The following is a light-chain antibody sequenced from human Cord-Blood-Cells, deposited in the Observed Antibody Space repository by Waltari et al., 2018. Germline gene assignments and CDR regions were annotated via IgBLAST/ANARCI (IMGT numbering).Light chain of an antibody. Sequence: DIHRTQSPSSLSASLGDRVIITCRASQSISSYLNWYQQKPGKAPKLLIYSASSLQSGVPSRFSGSGSGTDFTLTISSLQPEDFATYYCQQSYSTPRTFGQGTKLEIK. CDR1: QSISSY. J-gene: IGKJ2*01. CDR3: QQSYSTPRT. V-gene: IGKV1-39*01. CDR2: SAS.